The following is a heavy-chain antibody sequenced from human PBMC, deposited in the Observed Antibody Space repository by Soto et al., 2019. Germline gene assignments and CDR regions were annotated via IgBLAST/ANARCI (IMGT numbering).Heavy chain of an antibody. J-gene: IGHJ5*02. CDR3: ARGDCSSTSCYTLDWFDP. CDR2: ISHSGST. CDR1: GGSFSGYY. V-gene: IGHV4-34*01. Sequence: SETLSLTCAVYGGSFSGYYWSWIRQPPGKGLEWIGEISHSGSTNYNPSLKSRVTISVDTSKNQFSLKLSSVTAADTAVYYCARGDCSSTSCYTLDWFDPWGQGTLVTVSS. D-gene: IGHD2-2*02.